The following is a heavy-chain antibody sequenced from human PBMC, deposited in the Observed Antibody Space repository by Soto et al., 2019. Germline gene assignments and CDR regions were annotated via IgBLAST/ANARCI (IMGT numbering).Heavy chain of an antibody. D-gene: IGHD2-15*01. CDR2: INPSGSTT. Sequence: QVQLVQSGAEVKKPGASVRVSCKASGYTFTSYSLHWVRQAPGQGLEWMGIINPSGSTTTYGQKFQGRVTMTRDTSTSTVYMELRSLRSDDTAVYYCARDPQGYCSGGRCYFLDYWGQGTLVTVSS. V-gene: IGHV1-46*01. CDR3: ARDPQGYCSGGRCYFLDY. J-gene: IGHJ4*02. CDR1: GYTFTSYS.